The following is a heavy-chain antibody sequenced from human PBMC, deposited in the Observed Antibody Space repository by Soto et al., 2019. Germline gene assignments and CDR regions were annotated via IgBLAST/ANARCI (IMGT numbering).Heavy chain of an antibody. J-gene: IGHJ5*02. V-gene: IGHV4-39*01. D-gene: IGHD3-10*01. CDR2: IYYSGDT. CDR3: ARSHYYGSGSHRSWFDP. Sequence: QLQLQESGPGLVKPSETLSLTCTVSGDSISSTSYYWGWIRQPPGKGLEWIGSIYYSGDTYYNPSLKGRVTTSVDMSKNHFSLKLHSVTAADTAVYYCARSHYYGSGSHRSWFDPWGQGALVTVSS. CDR1: GDSISSTSYY.